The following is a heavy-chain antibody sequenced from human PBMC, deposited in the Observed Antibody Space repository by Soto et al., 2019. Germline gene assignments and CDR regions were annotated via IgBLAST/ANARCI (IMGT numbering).Heavy chain of an antibody. CDR1: GGSFSGYY. CDR2: ISHSGSP. CDR3: ATYQEICSRANCYGAFDI. V-gene: IGHV4-34*01. D-gene: IGHD2-2*01. J-gene: IGHJ3*02. Sequence: PSETLSLTCAVYGGSFSGYYWSWIRQPPGKGLQWIGEISHSGSPNYNPSLKSRVTISVDTSKNQFSLKLGSVTAADTAVYYCATYQEICSRANCYGAFDIWGQGTMVTV.